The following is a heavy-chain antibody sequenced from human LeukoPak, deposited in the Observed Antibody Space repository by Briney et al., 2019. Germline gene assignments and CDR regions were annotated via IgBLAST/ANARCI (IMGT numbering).Heavy chain of an antibody. Sequence: GGSLRLSCATSGFTFSNYWMAWVRQAPGKGLEWVANMKQDGSEKYYVDSVKGRFTLSRDNAKNSLFLQMNSLRVEDTAVYYCATQRSGIFDYWGQGTLVTVSS. V-gene: IGHV3-7*02. J-gene: IGHJ4*02. D-gene: IGHD1-14*01. CDR3: ATQRSGIFDY. CDR1: GFTFSNYW. CDR2: MKQDGSEK.